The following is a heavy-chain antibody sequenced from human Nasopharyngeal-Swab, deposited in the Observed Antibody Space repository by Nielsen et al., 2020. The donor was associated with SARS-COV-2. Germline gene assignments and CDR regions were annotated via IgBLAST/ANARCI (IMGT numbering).Heavy chain of an antibody. CDR3: AKDKKARGDSSSWTTDY. D-gene: IGHD6-13*01. CDR2: ISYDGSNK. J-gene: IGHJ4*02. Sequence: WIRKPPGKGLEWVAVISYDGSNKYYADSVKGRFTISRDNSKNTLYLQMNSLRAEDTAVYYCAKDKKARGDSSSWTTDYWGQGTLVTVSS. V-gene: IGHV3-30*18.